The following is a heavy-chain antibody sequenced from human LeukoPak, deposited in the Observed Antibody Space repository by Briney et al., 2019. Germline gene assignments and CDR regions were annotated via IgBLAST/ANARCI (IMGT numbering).Heavy chain of an antibody. V-gene: IGHV3-21*01. Sequence: PGGSLRLSCEASGFTFSSYSMNWVRQAPGKGLEWVSSISSTSYYIYYADSVTGRFTISGDNAKNSVYLQMNSLRAEDTAVYYCASASRGQYFDYWGQGTLVTVSS. CDR3: ASASRGQYFDY. D-gene: IGHD2-2*01. CDR2: ISSTSYYI. CDR1: GFTFSSYS. J-gene: IGHJ4*02.